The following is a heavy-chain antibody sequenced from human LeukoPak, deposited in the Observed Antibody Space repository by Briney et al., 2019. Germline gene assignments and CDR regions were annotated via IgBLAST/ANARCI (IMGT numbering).Heavy chain of an antibody. V-gene: IGHV4-4*07. CDR3: ARDIMVRGYCYYYGMDV. J-gene: IGHJ6*02. CDR1: GGSISSYY. Sequence: SETLSLTCTVSGGSISSYYWSWIRQPAGKGLEWIGRIYTSGSTNYNPSLKSRVTMSVDTSKNQFSLKLSSVTAADTAVYYCARDIMVRGYCYYYGMDVWGQGTTVTVSS. CDR2: IYTSGST. D-gene: IGHD3-10*01.